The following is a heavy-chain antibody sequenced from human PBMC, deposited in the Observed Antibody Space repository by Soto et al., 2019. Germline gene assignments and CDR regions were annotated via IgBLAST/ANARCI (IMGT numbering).Heavy chain of an antibody. Sequence: QLQLQESGPGLVKPSGTLSLTCTVSNGSMTSSLWWSWVRQSPGKGLEWIGEVAQSGYTSYNPSLKSRLTISQDRSRNQFSLRLTSVTDADTAVYYCARNRYGGYDFDSWGQGTLVTVSS. J-gene: IGHJ4*02. CDR2: VAQSGYT. D-gene: IGHD5-12*01. CDR3: ARNRYGGYDFDS. V-gene: IGHV4-4*02. CDR1: NGSMTSSLW.